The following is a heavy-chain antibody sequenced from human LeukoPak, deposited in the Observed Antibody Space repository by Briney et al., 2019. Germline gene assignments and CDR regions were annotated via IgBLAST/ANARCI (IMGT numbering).Heavy chain of an antibody. CDR3: ATDLRGYDFIRGD. V-gene: IGHV1-24*01. Sequence: ASVKVSCKASGYTFTSCAMHWVRQAPGKGLEWMGGFDPEDGETIYAQKFQGRVTMTEDTSTDTAYMELSSLRSEDTAVYYCATDLRGYDFIRGDWGQGTLVTVSS. CDR1: GYTFTSCA. J-gene: IGHJ4*02. CDR2: FDPEDGET. D-gene: IGHD5-12*01.